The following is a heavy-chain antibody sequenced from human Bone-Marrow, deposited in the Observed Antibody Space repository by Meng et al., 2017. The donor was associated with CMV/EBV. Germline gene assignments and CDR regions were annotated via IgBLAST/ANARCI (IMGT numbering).Heavy chain of an antibody. J-gene: IGHJ4*02. CDR3: ARETDHLDY. Sequence: GESLKISCAASGFTFDDYGMSWVRQAPGKGLEWVAGINWNGGSTGYADSVKGRFTISRDNSKNSLYLQMNSLRAEDTAVYYCARETDHLDYWGQGTLVTVSS. V-gene: IGHV3-20*04. D-gene: IGHD1-14*01. CDR2: INWNGGST. CDR1: GFTFDDYG.